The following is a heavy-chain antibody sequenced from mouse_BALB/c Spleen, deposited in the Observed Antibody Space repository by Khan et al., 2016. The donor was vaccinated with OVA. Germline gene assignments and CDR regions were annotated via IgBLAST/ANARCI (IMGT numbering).Heavy chain of an antibody. Sequence: QVQLKESRPGLVQPSQSLSITCTVSGFSLTTYDIHWVRQSPGKGLEWRGVIWRGGSTDYNEAFMSRVSITKDNSKSQVFFKMNSLQAEDTAIYCCAKPFYDGGRLDCWGQGTSVTVSS. D-gene: IGHD2-12*01. CDR2: IWRGGST. V-gene: IGHV2-5*01. CDR1: GFSLTTYD. J-gene: IGHJ4*01. CDR3: AKPFYDGGRLDC.